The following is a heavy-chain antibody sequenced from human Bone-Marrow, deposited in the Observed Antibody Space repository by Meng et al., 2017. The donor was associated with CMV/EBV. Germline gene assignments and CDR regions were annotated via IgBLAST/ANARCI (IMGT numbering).Heavy chain of an antibody. CDR2: ISSSSNYI. Sequence: GESLKISCAASGFIFSHYYMTWIRQAPGKGLEWVSHISSSSNYIYYADSVKGRFTISRDNAKNSLYLQMNSLRAEDTAVYYCAREGYCSTTTCYSQVSDYWGQGTLVTVSS. V-gene: IGHV3-11*06. CDR3: AREGYCSTTTCYSQVSDY. J-gene: IGHJ4*02. D-gene: IGHD2-2*01. CDR1: GFIFSHYY.